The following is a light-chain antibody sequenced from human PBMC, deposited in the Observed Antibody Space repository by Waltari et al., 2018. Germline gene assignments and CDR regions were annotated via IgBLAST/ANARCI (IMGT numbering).Light chain of an antibody. V-gene: IGLV3-21*04. J-gene: IGLJ1*01. Sequence: SYVLTQPPSVSVAPGKTASITCGGNNIESKSVHWYQQKPGPAPILVISYDSDRPSGSPERVSGSNSGNTATLTISRVEAGDEADYYCQVWDANTDPGVFGTGTEVTVL. CDR1: NIESKS. CDR2: YDS. CDR3: QVWDANTDPGV.